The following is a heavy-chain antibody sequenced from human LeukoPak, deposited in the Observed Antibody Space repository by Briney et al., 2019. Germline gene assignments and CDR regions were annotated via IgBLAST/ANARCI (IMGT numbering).Heavy chain of an antibody. CDR2: IYGGGSP. D-gene: IGHD5-18*01. J-gene: IGHJ4*02. V-gene: IGHV3-66*01. CDR1: GFTVSSNY. CDR3: ARDLNTARFDY. Sequence: GGSLRLSCAASGFTVSSNYMNWVRQAPGKGLEWVSAIYGGGSPYYADSVKGRFTISRDNSKNTLYLQMNSQRAEDTAVYYCARDLNTARFDYWGQGTLVTVSS.